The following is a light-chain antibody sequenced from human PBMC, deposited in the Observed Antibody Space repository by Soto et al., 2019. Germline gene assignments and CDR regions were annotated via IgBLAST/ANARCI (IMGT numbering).Light chain of an antibody. CDR2: AAS. CDR3: QQYNSYSKT. V-gene: IGKV1-5*01. Sequence: DIQITQCPSTLSASVGDRVTITCRASQSIGYWLAWYQQKPGKAPNLLIYAASSLETGVPSRFSGSGSGTEFTLSISSLQPDDSASYYCQQYNSYSKTFGQGTKVDI. J-gene: IGKJ1*01. CDR1: QSIGYW.